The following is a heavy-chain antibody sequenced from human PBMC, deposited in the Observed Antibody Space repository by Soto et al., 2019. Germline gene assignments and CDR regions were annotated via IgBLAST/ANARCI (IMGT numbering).Heavy chain of an antibody. CDR1: GFTFSSYS. CDR3: ARDRMTTVTKFDY. Sequence: GGSLRLSCAASGFTFSSYSMNWVRQAPGKGLEWVSSISSSSSYIYYADSVKGRFTISRDNAKNSLYLQMNSLRAEDTAVYYCARDRMTTVTKFDYWGQGTLVTVSS. J-gene: IGHJ4*02. CDR2: ISSSSSYI. D-gene: IGHD4-4*01. V-gene: IGHV3-21*01.